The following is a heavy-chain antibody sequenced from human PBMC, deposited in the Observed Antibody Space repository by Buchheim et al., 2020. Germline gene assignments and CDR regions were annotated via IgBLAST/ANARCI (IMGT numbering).Heavy chain of an antibody. CDR2: IYHSGST. Sequence: QVQLQESGPGLVKPSGTLSLTCAVSGGSISSSNWWSWVRQPPGEGLEWIGEIYHSGSTNYNPSLKSRVTISVAKSKDQFSLKLSSVTAADTAVYYCARVKGITIFGVVINPTYYYYGMDVWGQGTT. D-gene: IGHD3-3*01. J-gene: IGHJ6*02. CDR3: ARVKGITIFGVVINPTYYYYGMDV. V-gene: IGHV4-4*02. CDR1: GGSISSSNW.